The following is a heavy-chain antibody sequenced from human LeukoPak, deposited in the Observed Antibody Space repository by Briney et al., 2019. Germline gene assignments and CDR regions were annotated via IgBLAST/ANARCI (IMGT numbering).Heavy chain of an antibody. CDR3: ARASAGIAAAGTDY. Sequence: PGGSLRLSCTASGFSFSGHWMHWARQLPGKGLVWVSRISPTGSTTSYADSVKGRFTISRDNAKNSLYLQMNSLRAEDTAVYYCARASAGIAAAGTDYWGQGTLVTVSS. CDR2: ISPTGSTT. CDR1: GFSFSGHW. D-gene: IGHD6-13*01. V-gene: IGHV3-74*01. J-gene: IGHJ4*02.